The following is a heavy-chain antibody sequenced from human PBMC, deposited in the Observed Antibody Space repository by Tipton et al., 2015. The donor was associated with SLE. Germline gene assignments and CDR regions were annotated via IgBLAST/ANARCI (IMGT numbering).Heavy chain of an antibody. D-gene: IGHD2-2*01. Sequence: TLSLTCAVYGGSFSGYYWSWIRQPPGKGLEWIGEINHSGSTNYNPSLKSRVTISVDTSKNQFSLKLSSVTAADTAVYYCARAREGYQLLRDQNYWGQGTLVTVSS. V-gene: IGHV4-34*01. CDR2: INHSGST. CDR3: ARAREGYQLLRDQNY. J-gene: IGHJ4*02. CDR1: GGSFSGYY.